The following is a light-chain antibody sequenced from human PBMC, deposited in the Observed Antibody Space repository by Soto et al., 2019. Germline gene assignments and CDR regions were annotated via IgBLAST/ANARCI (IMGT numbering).Light chain of an antibody. CDR3: CSYATSSTFVL. J-gene: IGLJ2*01. V-gene: IGLV2-23*03. Sequence: QSALTQPASVSGSPGQSITISCTGTSSDVGSYNLVSWYQHHPGEAPKLMIYEGSKRPSGVSNRFSGSKSGNTASLTISGLQAEDEADYYCCSYATSSTFVLFGGGTQLTVL. CDR2: EGS. CDR1: SSDVGSYNL.